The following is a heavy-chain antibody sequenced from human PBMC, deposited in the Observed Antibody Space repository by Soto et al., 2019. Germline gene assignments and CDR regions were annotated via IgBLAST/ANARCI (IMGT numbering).Heavy chain of an antibody. CDR2: IYPGDSDT. Sequence: GESLKISCKGSGYSFTSYWIGWVRQMPGKGLEWMGIIYPGDSDTRYSPSFQGQVTISADKSISTAYLKLSSVTAADTAVYYCARETYYYDSSGYYPEGWFDPWGQGTLVTVSS. V-gene: IGHV5-51*01. CDR1: GYSFTSYW. D-gene: IGHD3-22*01. J-gene: IGHJ5*02. CDR3: ARETYYYDSSGYYPEGWFDP.